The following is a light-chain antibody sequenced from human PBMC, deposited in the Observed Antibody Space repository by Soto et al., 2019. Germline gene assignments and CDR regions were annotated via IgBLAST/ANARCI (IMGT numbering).Light chain of an antibody. Sequence: DIQLTQSPSFLSASVGDRVTITCRASQGISSYLAWYQQKPGKAPKLLIYAASTLQSGVPSRFSGSGSGTEFTLTISSLQPDDFATYYCQQLNSYPRGTFGGGTKAEIK. CDR2: AAS. J-gene: IGKJ4*01. V-gene: IGKV1-9*01. CDR1: QGISSY. CDR3: QQLNSYPRGT.